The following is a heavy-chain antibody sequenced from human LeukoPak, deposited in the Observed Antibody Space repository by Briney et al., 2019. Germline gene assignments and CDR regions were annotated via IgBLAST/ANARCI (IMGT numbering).Heavy chain of an antibody. D-gene: IGHD3-22*01. CDR3: ARGVPRDYYDSSGYQFDY. CDR2: IYYSGST. V-gene: IGHV4-59*12. CDR1: GGSISSYY. J-gene: IGHJ4*02. Sequence: SETLSLTCTVSGGSISSYYWSWIRQPPGKGLEWIGYIYYSGSTYYNPSLKSRVTISVDTSKNQFSLKLSSVTAADTAVYYCARGVPRDYYDSSGYQFDYWGQGTLVTVSS.